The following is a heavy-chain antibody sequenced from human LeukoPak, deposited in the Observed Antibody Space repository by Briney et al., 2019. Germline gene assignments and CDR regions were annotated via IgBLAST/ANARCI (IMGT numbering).Heavy chain of an antibody. V-gene: IGHV1-46*01. J-gene: IGHJ4*02. CDR1: GYTVTELS. Sequence: ASVKVSCKVSGYTVTELSMHWVRQAPGQGLDWMGIINPSAGITTYAQKFQGRVAMTKDTSTSTVYMELSSLRSEDTAVYYCARSQYITMIVARLYQFDDWGQGTLVTVSS. CDR2: INPSAGIT. CDR3: ARSQYITMIVARLYQFDD. D-gene: IGHD3-22*01.